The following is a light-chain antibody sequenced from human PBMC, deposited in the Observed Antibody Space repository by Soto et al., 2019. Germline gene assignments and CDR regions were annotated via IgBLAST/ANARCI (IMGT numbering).Light chain of an antibody. V-gene: IGKV1-5*03. CDR3: QQYNSYPWT. J-gene: IGKJ1*01. Sequence: GDRDTITCWASQSIGDSLAWYQQKPGKAPKLLIYKASSLESGVPSRFSGSGSGTEFTLTISSLQPDDFATYYCQQYNSYPWTFGQGTKVDIK. CDR1: QSIGDS. CDR2: KAS.